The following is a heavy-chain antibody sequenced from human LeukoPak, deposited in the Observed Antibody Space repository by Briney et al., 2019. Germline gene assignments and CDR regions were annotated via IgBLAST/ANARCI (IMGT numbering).Heavy chain of an antibody. CDR2: INQDGSEK. CDR3: ASGAGWESGY. CDR1: GFTSSRNL. J-gene: IGHJ4*02. D-gene: IGHD1-26*01. V-gene: IGHV3-7*01. Sequence: GGSLRLSCAVSGFTSSRNLMSWVRQTPEKGLEWVANINQDGSEKNYVDSVKGRFTISRDNAKNSLFLQMNSLRAEDTAIYYCASGAGWESGYWGQGTLVTVSS.